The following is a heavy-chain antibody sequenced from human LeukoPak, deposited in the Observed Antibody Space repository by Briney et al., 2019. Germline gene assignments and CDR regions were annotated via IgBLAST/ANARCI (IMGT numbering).Heavy chain of an antibody. Sequence: GGSLRLSCAASGFTFSSYGMHWVRQAPGKGLEWVAVISYDGSNKYYAGSVKGRFTISRDNSKNTLYLQMNSLRAEDTAVYYCAKFSGPDGHYWGQGTLVTVSS. CDR2: ISYDGSNK. CDR1: GFTFSSYG. CDR3: AKFSGPDGHY. V-gene: IGHV3-30*18. J-gene: IGHJ4*02. D-gene: IGHD3-10*01.